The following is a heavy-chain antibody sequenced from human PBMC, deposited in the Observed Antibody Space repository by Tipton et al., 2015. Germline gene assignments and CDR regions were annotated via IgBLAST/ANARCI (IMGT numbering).Heavy chain of an antibody. D-gene: IGHD4-11*01. Sequence: GSLRLSCAGSGFIFSDYYIDWVRQAPVTGLEWVGRIRNKANSYSTEYAASVKGRFTLSRDDSKNSVFLQMNSLKYEDTAVYYCARPILQAAPSKSGLDVWGQGTTVTVS. CDR3: ARPILQAAPSKSGLDV. CDR2: IRNKANSYST. J-gene: IGHJ6*02. CDR1: GFIFSDYY. V-gene: IGHV3-72*01.